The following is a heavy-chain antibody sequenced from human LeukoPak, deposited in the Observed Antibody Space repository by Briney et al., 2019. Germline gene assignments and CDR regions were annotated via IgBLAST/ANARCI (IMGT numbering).Heavy chain of an antibody. J-gene: IGHJ4*02. CDR1: GDSVSSNSAA. CDR2: TYYRSKWYN. CDR3: AREGRYYDSSGYYRTDYYFDY. V-gene: IGHV6-1*01. Sequence: SQTLSLTSAISGDSVSSNSAAWNWIRQSPSRGLEWLGRTYYRSKWYNDYAVSVKSRITINPDTSKNQFSLQLNSVTPEDTAVYYCAREGRYYDSSGYYRTDYYFDYWGQGTLVTVSS. D-gene: IGHD3-22*01.